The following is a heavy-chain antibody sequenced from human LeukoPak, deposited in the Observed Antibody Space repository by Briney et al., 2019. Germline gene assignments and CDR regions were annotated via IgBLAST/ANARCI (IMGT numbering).Heavy chain of an antibody. CDR3: ARQGRGDYVTYSY. J-gene: IGHJ4*02. V-gene: IGHV4-39*01. CDR1: GGSIGSSSYY. Sequence: SETLSLTCTVSGGSIGSSSYYWGRIPQPPGKGVEWIGSIYYSGSTYYNPSLKSRVTISVDTSKNQVSLKLSSVAAADTAVYCCARQGRGDYVTYSYWGQGTLVTVSS. D-gene: IGHD4-17*01. CDR2: IYYSGST.